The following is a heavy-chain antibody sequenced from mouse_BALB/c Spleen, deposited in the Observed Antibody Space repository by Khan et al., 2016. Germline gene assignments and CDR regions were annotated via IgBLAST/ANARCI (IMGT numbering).Heavy chain of an antibody. Sequence: EVQLVESGGGLVQPKGSLKLSCAASGFTFKTYAMNWVRQAPGKGLEWIARIRRKSNNFATYYADSVKDRFTTSRDDSQNMLPLQMHTLQTEDTAMYYCVRDAYYPYALDYWGQGTSVTVSS. V-gene: IGHV10-1*02. CDR3: VRDAYYPYALDY. CDR2: IRRKSNNFAT. CDR1: GFTFKTYA. D-gene: IGHD1-1*01. J-gene: IGHJ4*01.